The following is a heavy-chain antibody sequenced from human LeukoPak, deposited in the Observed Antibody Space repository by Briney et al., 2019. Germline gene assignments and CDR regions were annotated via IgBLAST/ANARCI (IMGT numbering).Heavy chain of an antibody. CDR2: IYYSGYT. CDR3: ARGKEVITMLRGLKPGYYFDY. D-gene: IGHD3-10*01. CDR1: GGSISSYY. J-gene: IGHJ4*02. Sequence: SQTLSPTCTVSGGSISSYYWSWIRQPPGKGMEWIGCIYYSGYTNYKSSLKSRVTISVDTSKNQFSLKLSSVTAADTAVYYCARGKEVITMLRGLKPGYYFDYWGQGTLVTVSS. V-gene: IGHV4-59*01.